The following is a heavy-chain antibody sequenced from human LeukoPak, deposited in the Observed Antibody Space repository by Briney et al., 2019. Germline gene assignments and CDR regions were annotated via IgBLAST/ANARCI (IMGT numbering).Heavy chain of an antibody. J-gene: IGHJ4*02. V-gene: IGHV3-66*01. CDR1: GFTVRSNS. CDR2: LYSDDRT. CDR3: VKDNSAYRYGLLGY. Sequence: PGGSLRLSCAASGFTVRSNSMSWVRQAPGKGLEWVSVLYSDDRTFYIDSVKGRFTISRDDSKNTLYLQMNSLRGEDTAVYYCVKDNSAYRYGLLGYWGQGTLVTVSS. D-gene: IGHD5-18*01.